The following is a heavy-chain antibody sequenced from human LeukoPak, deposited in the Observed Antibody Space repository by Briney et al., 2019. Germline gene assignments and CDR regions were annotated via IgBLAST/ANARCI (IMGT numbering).Heavy chain of an antibody. J-gene: IGHJ4*02. D-gene: IGHD1-26*01. CDR1: GGSISSGSHY. CDR2: IYTSGST. Sequence: SQTLSLTCTVSGGSISSGSHYWSWIRQPAGKGLEWIGRIYTSGSTNYNPSLKSRVTISVDTSKNQFSLKLSSVTAADTAVYCCARNSNSGSYLFDYWGQGTLVTVSS. CDR3: ARNSNSGSYLFDY. V-gene: IGHV4-61*02.